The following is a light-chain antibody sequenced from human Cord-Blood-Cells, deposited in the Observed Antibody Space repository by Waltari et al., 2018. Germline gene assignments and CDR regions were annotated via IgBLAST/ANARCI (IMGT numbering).Light chain of an antibody. CDR2: GNG. CDR3: QSYDSSLSGWV. V-gene: IGLV1-40*01. Sequence: QSVLTQPPSVTGAPGQRVTIACTGSSSNTGAGYDVHWFQHHPGTTPKLLIYGNGNRPSGVPDRFSGSKSGTSASLAITGLQAEDEADYYCQSYDSSLSGWVFGGGTKLTVL. CDR1: SSNTGAGYD. J-gene: IGLJ3*02.